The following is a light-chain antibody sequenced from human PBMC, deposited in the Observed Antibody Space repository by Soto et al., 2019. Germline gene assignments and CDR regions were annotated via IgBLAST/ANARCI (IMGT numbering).Light chain of an antibody. CDR2: GAS. J-gene: IGKJ4*01. CDR1: QSVSSSY. CDR3: QQYGNSLT. V-gene: IGKV3-20*01. Sequence: EIVLTQSPGTLSLSPGERATLSCRASQSVSSSYLAWYQQKPGQAPRLLIYGASSRATGIPDRFSGSGSGTDFTLTISRLEPEDCAVYYCQQYGNSLTFGGGTKVEIK.